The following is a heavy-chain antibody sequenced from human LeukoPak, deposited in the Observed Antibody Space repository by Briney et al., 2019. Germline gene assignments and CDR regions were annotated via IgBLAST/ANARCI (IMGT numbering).Heavy chain of an antibody. CDR1: GFTFTRYD. D-gene: IGHD1-14*01. J-gene: IGHJ5*02. CDR3: VRDAEGAGISVNFWFDP. V-gene: IGHV1-8*01. Sequence: VASVKVSCKASGFTFTRYDINWVRQASGQGLEWMSWMNPNNGNTGYAQKFQGRVTMTRDTYTSTAYMELRGLRPEDTAVYYCVRDAEGAGISVNFWFDPWGQGTLVTVSS. CDR2: MNPNNGNT.